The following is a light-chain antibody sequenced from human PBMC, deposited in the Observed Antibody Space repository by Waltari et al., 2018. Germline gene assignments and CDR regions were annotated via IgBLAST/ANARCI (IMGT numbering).Light chain of an antibody. Sequence: GQTARITCSGDALPKQYAFWYQQKPGQAPVLIIDKDTQRPSGIPERFSGSSSGTTVTMTISGVQAEDEADYYCLSADSSGTSKVFGGGTKLTVL. V-gene: IGLV3-25*03. J-gene: IGLJ3*02. CDR3: LSADSSGTSKV. CDR2: KDT. CDR1: ALPKQY.